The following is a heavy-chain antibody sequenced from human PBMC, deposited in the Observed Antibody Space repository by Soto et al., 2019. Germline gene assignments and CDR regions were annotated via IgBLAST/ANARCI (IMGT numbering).Heavy chain of an antibody. J-gene: IGHJ4*02. D-gene: IGHD1-26*01. V-gene: IGHV1-3*01. CDR2: ITGASGKT. CDR3: ARSRELLY. CDR1: GYTFTTYD. Sequence: QVQLVQSGAEVKKPGASVKVSCKASGYTFTTYDIHWVRQAPGQRLEWMGRITGASGKTKYSQAFQGRITFTRDTSASTAYMELSSLTSEDTAVYFCARSRELLYWGQGTLVTVS.